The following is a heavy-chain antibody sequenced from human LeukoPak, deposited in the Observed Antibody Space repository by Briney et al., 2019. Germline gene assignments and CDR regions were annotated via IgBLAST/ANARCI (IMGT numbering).Heavy chain of an antibody. V-gene: IGHV6-1*01. CDR2: TYYTYKWYN. CDR1: GYSVPSNSAA. CDR3: ARGYYCSSRSCYMSFVY. D-gene: IGHD2-2*02. Sequence: SQTLSLTCAISGYSVPSNSAAWNWISQPPSGGLEWLGRTYYTYKWYNDYAPSVKGRITINPDSSKNQFSLQLNSVTPEDTAVYYCARGYYCSSRSCYMSFVYWGQGTLVTVSS. J-gene: IGHJ4*02.